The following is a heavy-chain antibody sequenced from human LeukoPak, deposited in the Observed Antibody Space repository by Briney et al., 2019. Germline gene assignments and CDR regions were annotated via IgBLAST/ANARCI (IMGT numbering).Heavy chain of an antibody. CDR1: GVTFSNAW. V-gene: IGHV3-15*01. CDR2: SISRTEGVTT. D-gene: IGHD3-10*01. CDR3: SAYYNGRGDY. Sequence: PGGSLRLSCAASGVTFSNAWMTWVRQAPGRGLEWVGRSISRTEGVTTEYAAPVKGRFTISRDDSRNTVYLQMNSLKTEDTAVYYCSAYYNGRGDYWGQGTLVIVSS. J-gene: IGHJ4*02.